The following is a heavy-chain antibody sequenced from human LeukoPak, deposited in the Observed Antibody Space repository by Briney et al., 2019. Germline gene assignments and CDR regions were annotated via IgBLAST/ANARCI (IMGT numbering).Heavy chain of an antibody. Sequence: GGSLRLSCAASGFTFSSYAMSWVRQAPGKGLEWVSAISGSGGSTYYADSVKGRFTISRDNSKNTLYLQMNSLRAEDTAVYYCANPLGFLEWLSANAPNDAFDIWGQGTMVTVSS. CDR2: ISGSGGST. D-gene: IGHD3-3*01. CDR1: GFTFSSYA. V-gene: IGHV3-23*01. J-gene: IGHJ3*02. CDR3: ANPLGFLEWLSANAPNDAFDI.